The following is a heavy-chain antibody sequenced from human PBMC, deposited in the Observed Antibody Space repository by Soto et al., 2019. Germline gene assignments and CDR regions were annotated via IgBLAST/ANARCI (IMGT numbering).Heavy chain of an antibody. D-gene: IGHD5-18*01. V-gene: IGHV3-15*07. J-gene: IGHJ4*02. CDR1: RFNFSAAW. CDR2: IKPKSEGEEA. Sequence: EMQLVQSGGGLVKPGGSLRLSCVASRFNFSAAWLNWIRQAPGKGLEWVGRIKPKSEGEEAYYTAPVRGRFTISRDDSQNTRNLQMVSLKTEEAAVYYCATVTYSYGPTWGLGVLVTVTS. CDR3: ATVTYSYGPT.